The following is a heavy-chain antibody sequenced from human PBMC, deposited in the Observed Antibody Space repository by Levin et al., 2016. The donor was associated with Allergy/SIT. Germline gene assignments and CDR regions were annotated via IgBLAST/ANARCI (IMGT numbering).Heavy chain of an antibody. CDR3: ALGDRYYYYYYYMDV. V-gene: IGHV1-69*13. CDR1: GGTLSSYA. J-gene: IGHJ6*03. D-gene: IGHD2-21*01. CDR2: IIPIFGTA. Sequence: SVKVSCKTSGGTLSSYAISWVRQAPGQGLEWMGGIIPIFGTANYAQKFQGRVTITADESTSTAYMELSSLRSEDTAVYYCALGDRYYYYYYYMDVWGKGTTVTVSS.